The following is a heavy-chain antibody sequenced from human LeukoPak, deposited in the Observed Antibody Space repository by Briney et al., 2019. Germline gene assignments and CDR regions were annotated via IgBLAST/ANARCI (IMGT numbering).Heavy chain of an antibody. V-gene: IGHV1-69*13. Sequence: SVTVSCKASGGTFSSYAISWVRQAPGQGLEWMGGIIPIFGTANYAQKFQGRVTITADESTSTAYMELSSLRSEDTAVYYCARDRGGTTSAYYFDYWAREPWSPSPQ. CDR1: GGTFSSYA. J-gene: IGHJ4*02. D-gene: IGHD1-14*01. CDR2: IIPIFGTA. CDR3: ARDRGGTTSAYYFDY.